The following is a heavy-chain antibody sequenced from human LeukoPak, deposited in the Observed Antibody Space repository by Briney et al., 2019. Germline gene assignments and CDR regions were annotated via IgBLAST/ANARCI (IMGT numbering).Heavy chain of an antibody. J-gene: IGHJ6*02. Sequence: SETLSLTCAVYGGSFSGYYWSWIRQPPGKGLEWIGEINHSESTNYNPSLKSRVTISVDTSKNQFSLKLSSVTAADTAVYYCARGSGRGYQRNYYYYYGMDVWGQGTTVTVSS. CDR3: ARGSGRGYQRNYYYYYGMDV. CDR2: INHSEST. CDR1: GGSFSGYY. D-gene: IGHD5-18*01. V-gene: IGHV4-34*01.